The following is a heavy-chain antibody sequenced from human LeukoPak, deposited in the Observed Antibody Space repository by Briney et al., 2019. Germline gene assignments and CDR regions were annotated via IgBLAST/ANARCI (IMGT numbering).Heavy chain of an antibody. Sequence: PGGSLRLSCAASGFTFDDYGMSWVRQAPGKGLEWVSGINWNGGSTGYADSVKGRFTVSRDNAKNSLYLQMNSLRAEDTAVYYCATLPSETQNYWGQGTLVTVSS. CDR2: INWNGGST. D-gene: IGHD6-19*01. CDR3: ATLPSETQNY. V-gene: IGHV3-20*04. CDR1: GFTFDDYG. J-gene: IGHJ4*02.